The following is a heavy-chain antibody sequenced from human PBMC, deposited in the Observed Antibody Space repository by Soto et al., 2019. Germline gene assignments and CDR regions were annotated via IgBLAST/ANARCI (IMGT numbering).Heavy chain of an antibody. CDR1: GGSISSSSYY. CDR3: EGGRLPAPLAFDI. J-gene: IGHJ3*02. Sequence: QLQLQESGPGLVKPSETLSLTCTVSGGSISSSSYYWGWIRQPPGKGLEWIGSIYYSGSTYYNPSLKSRVTISVDTSKNQFSLKLSSVTAADTAVYYCEGGRLPAPLAFDIWGQGTMVTVSS. CDR2: IYYSGST. V-gene: IGHV4-39*01. D-gene: IGHD6-25*01.